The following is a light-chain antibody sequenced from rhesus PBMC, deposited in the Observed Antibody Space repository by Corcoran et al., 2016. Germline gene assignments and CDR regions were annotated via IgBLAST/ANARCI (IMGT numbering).Light chain of an antibody. Sequence: DIVMTQTPLSLPVTLGEPASISCRSSQSLWDSEYGDTFLDWYLQRPGQSPQLLIYGLSKRASGVPDRFRGSGSDTDFTLKISRVEAEDVGIYYCMQALDFPPTFGGGTKVELK. CDR3: MQALDFPPT. J-gene: IGKJ4*01. V-gene: IGKV2-104*01. CDR1: QSLWDSEYGDTF. CDR2: GLS.